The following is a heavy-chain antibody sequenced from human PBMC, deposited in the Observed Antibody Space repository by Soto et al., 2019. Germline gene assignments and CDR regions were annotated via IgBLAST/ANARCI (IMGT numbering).Heavy chain of an antibody. D-gene: IGHD2-2*01. Sequence: EVQLVESGGGLVQPGGSLRLSCSASGFAYSAYYMNWVRQAPGKGLEWVANVKDDGTTTFYADSVRGRFTISRDNAKNSLYLQMNSLRADDTTVYYCASLNWVVPPTGPWGQGTLVTVSS. CDR2: VKDDGTTT. J-gene: IGHJ4*02. CDR1: GFAYSAYY. V-gene: IGHV3-7*03. CDR3: ASLNWVVPPTGP.